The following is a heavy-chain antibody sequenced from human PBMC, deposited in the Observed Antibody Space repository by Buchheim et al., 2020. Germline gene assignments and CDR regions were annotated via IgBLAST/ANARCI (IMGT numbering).Heavy chain of an antibody. J-gene: IGHJ5*02. V-gene: IGHV4-30-4*07. CDR1: GGSISSGGYT. CDR3: ARGAYCSGGSCYSYNWFDP. D-gene: IGHD2-15*01. Sequence: QVQLQESGPGLVKPSQTLSLTCAVSGGSISSGGYTWSWIRQPPGKGLEWIGYIYYSGNTYYNPSLKSRVTISADTSTNQFSLKLSSVTAADTAVYYCARGAYCSGGSCYSYNWFDPWGQGIL. CDR2: IYYSGNT.